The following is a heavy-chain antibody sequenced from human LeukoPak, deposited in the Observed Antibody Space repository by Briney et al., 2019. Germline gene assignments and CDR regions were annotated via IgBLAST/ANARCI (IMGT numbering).Heavy chain of an antibody. CDR2: IYHSGST. Sequence: PGGSLRLSCAASGFTFSSYSMNWVRQPPGKGLEWIGEIYHSGSTNYNPSLKSRVTISVDKSKNQFSLKLSSVTAADTAVYYCARTERCCGFDYWGQGTLVTVSS. D-gene: IGHD4-17*01. J-gene: IGHJ4*02. CDR3: ARTERCCGFDY. V-gene: IGHV4-4*02. CDR1: GFTFSSYSM.